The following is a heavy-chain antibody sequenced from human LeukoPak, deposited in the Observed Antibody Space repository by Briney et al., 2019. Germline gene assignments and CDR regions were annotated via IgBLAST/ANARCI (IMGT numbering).Heavy chain of an antibody. V-gene: IGHV3-11*04. CDR3: ARVPATSSSFAFDS. Sequence: GGSLRLSCAASGFTFSDYYMSWIRQAPGKGLEWVSYISSSGSTIYYADSVKGRFTISRDNAKNSLYLQMNSLRAEDTAVYHCARVPATSSSFAFDSWGQGTLVTVSS. J-gene: IGHJ5*01. D-gene: IGHD6-13*01. CDR1: GFTFSDYY. CDR2: ISSSGSTI.